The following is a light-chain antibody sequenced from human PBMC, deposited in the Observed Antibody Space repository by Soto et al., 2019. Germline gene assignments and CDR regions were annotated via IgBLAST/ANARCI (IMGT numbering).Light chain of an antibody. J-gene: IGKJ1*01. CDR2: DAS. CDR1: QSISSW. CDR3: QQYSTYPWT. Sequence: DIQITQSPSTLSASVGDRVTITCRASQSISSWLAWYQQKPGKAPKVLIFDASSLESGVPSRFSGSGSATEFTLTISSLQPDDFATYYCQQYSTYPWTFGQRTKVDI. V-gene: IGKV1-5*01.